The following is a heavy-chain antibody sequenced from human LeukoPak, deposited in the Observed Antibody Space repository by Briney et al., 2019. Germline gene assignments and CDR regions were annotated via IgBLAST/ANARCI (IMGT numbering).Heavy chain of an antibody. J-gene: IGHJ4*02. D-gene: IGHD1-26*01. CDR1: GFTFDDYS. V-gene: IGHV3-43D*04. Sequence: PGGSLRLSCEASGFTFDDYSMHWVRQPPGKGLEWVSLITWDGGSTYYADSVKGRFTISRDNSKNSLYLQMNSLRPEDTALYYCAKDGRNYFDYWGQGTLVTVSS. CDR3: AKDGRNYFDY. CDR2: ITWDGGST.